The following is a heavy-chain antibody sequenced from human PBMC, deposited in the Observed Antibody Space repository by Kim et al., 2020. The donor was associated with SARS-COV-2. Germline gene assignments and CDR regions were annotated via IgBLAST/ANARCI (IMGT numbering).Heavy chain of an antibody. Sequence: YNPSLTSRVTISVDTSKNQFSLKLSSVTAADTAVYYCARRDVVVAALFDYWGQGTLVTVSS. V-gene: IGHV4-39*01. D-gene: IGHD2-15*01. J-gene: IGHJ4*02. CDR3: ARRDVVVAALFDY.